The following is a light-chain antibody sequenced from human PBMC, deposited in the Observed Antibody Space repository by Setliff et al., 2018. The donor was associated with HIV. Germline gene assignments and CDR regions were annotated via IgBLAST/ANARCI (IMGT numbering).Light chain of an antibody. CDR2: EVR. V-gene: IGLV2-14*01. CDR3: SSYASTNTLP. J-gene: IGLJ1*01. Sequence: ALTQPASVSGSPGQSITISCTGTSSDVGGYSYVSWYQQHPGKAPKLIIYEVRNRPSGVSDRFSGSKSGNTASLTISGLQAEDEADYYCSSYASTNTLPFGTGTKGTVL. CDR1: SSDVGGYSY.